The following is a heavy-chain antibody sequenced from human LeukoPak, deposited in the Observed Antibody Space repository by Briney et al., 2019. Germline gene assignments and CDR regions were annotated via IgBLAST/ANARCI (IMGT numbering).Heavy chain of an antibody. CDR1: GFTFSSYA. J-gene: IGHJ4*02. CDR2: ISSSGGST. Sequence: AGGSLRLSCAASGFTFSSYAMSWVRQAPGKGLEWVSAISSSGGSTYYADSVKGRFTISRDNSKNTLYLQMNSLRAEDTAVYYCAKGFVAAAGTLDYWGQGTLVTVSS. CDR3: AKGFVAAAGTLDY. V-gene: IGHV3-23*01. D-gene: IGHD6-13*01.